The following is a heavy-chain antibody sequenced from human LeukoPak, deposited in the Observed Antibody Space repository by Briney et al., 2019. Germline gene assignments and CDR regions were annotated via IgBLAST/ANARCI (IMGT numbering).Heavy chain of an antibody. CDR2: ITPFLGIA. Sequence: ASVKVSCMASGDTFSSYAINWVRQAPGQGPEWMGRITPFLGIANYPQKFQGRVTITADESTTTAYMELSSLRSEDTAVYYCAREACREMGLMWPRLGGQDCRYDHWGQGTLVTVSS. V-gene: IGHV1-69*04. CDR3: AREACREMGLMWPRLGGQDCRYDH. J-gene: IGHJ4*02. D-gene: IGHD3-16*01. CDR1: GDTFSSYA.